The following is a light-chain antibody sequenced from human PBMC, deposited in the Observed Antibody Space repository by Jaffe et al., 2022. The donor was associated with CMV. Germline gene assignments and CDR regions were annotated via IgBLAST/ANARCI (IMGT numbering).Light chain of an antibody. Sequence: EIVLTQSPATLSLSPGERANLTCRASRNIGTYLMWFQQKPGQAPRLLIYDASNRATGISARFSGSGSGTDFTLTVSSLAPEDFAFYYCQQRNAWPLSFGGGTKVEIK. J-gene: IGKJ4*01. CDR2: DAS. CDR1: RNIGTY. V-gene: IGKV3-11*01. CDR3: QQRNAWPLS.